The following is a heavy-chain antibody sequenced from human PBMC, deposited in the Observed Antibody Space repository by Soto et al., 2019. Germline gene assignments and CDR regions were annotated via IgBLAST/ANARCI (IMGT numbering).Heavy chain of an antibody. D-gene: IGHD3-22*01. CDR1: GCTFTGYY. CDR2: INPNSGGT. CDR3: ARGYYDSSGYYRMDY. J-gene: IGHJ4*02. V-gene: IGHV1-2*02. Sequence: QVQLVQSGAEVKKPGASVKVSCKASGCTFTGYYMHWVRQAPGQGLDWMGWINPNSGGTNYAQKFQGRVTMTRDTSISTAYMELSRLRSDDTALYYCARGYYDSSGYYRMDYWGQGTLVTVSS.